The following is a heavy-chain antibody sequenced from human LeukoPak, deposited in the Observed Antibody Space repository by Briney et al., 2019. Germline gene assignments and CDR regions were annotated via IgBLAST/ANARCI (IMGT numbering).Heavy chain of an antibody. V-gene: IGHV1-8*03. CDR2: MNSNSGNT. D-gene: IGHD3-22*01. Sequence: GASVKVSCKASGHTFSTYDINWVRQATGQGLEWMGWMNSNSGNTGYAQKFQGRVSITRNNSISTAYMELSSLRSEDTAVYYCARGPYDSSGYRFDYWGQGTLVTVSS. J-gene: IGHJ4*02. CDR3: ARGPYDSSGYRFDY. CDR1: GHTFSTYD.